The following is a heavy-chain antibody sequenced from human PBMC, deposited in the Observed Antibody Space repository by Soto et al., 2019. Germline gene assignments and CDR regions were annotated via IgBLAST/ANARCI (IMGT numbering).Heavy chain of an antibody. J-gene: IGHJ5*02. D-gene: IGHD2-8*01. V-gene: IGHV4-59*01. CDR1: GGSISSYY. Sequence: QEQLQESGPGLVKPSETLSLTCTVSGGSISSYYWSWIRQPPGKGLEWIGYIYYSGSTNYDPSLKSRVTISVDTSKNQFSLKLSSVTAADTAVYYCARVTNPLRYPYNWFDPWGQGTLVTVSS. CDR2: IYYSGST. CDR3: ARVTNPLRYPYNWFDP.